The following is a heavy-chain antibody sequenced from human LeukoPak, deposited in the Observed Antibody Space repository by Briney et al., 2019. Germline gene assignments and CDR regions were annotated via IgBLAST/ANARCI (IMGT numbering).Heavy chain of an antibody. CDR1: GFTFSSYA. V-gene: IGHV3-23*01. CDR2: ISGSGGTT. CDR3: ARDGGGSYAFDY. J-gene: IGHJ4*02. Sequence: GGSLRLSCAASGFTFSSYAMSWVRQAPGKGLEWVSVISGSGGTTYYADSVKGRFTISRDNAKNSLYLQMNSLRAEDTAVYYCARDGGGSYAFDYWGQGTLVTVSS. D-gene: IGHD1-26*01.